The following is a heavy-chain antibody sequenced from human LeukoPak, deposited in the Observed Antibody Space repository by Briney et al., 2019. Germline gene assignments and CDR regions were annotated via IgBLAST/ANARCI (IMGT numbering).Heavy chain of an antibody. CDR1: GGSISSGSYY. CDR3: AREWGSWSDDYYYYYMDV. D-gene: IGHD6-13*01. J-gene: IGHJ6*03. V-gene: IGHV4-61*02. Sequence: TSQTLSLTCTVSGGSISSGSYYWSWIRQPAGKGLEWIGRTYTSGSTNYNPSLKSRVTISVDTSKNQFSLKLSSVTAADTAVYYCAREWGSWSDDYYYYYMDVWGKGTTVTISS. CDR2: TYTSGST.